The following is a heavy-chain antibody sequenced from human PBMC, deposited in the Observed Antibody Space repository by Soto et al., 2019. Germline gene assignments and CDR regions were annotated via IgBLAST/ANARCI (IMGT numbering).Heavy chain of an antibody. Sequence: QVTLKESGPVLVKPTETLTLTCTVSGFSLSNARMGVSWIGQPPGKALEWLAHIFSNDEKSYSTSLKSRLTISKDTSKSQVVLTMTNKDPVDTATYYCARTPTYYDFWSGYYTQGGYFDYWRQGTLFTVSS. V-gene: IGHV2-26*01. J-gene: IGHJ4*02. CDR1: GFSLSNARMG. CDR2: IFSNDEK. CDR3: ARTPTYYDFWSGYYTQGGYFDY. D-gene: IGHD3-3*01.